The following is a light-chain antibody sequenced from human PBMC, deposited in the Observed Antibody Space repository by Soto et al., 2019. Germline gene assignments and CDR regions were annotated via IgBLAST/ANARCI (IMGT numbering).Light chain of an antibody. V-gene: IGLV1-44*01. CDR2: SNN. J-gene: IGLJ1*01. CDR1: NFNIGANN. CDR3: AAWDDSLNTYV. Sequence: QSVLTQPTSASGTPGHSVTMSRSGSNFNIGANNVNWYQQLPGTAPKLLIYSNNQRPSGVPVRFSGSKSGTSASLAISGLQSEDEADYYCAAWDDSLNTYVFGSGTKVTVL.